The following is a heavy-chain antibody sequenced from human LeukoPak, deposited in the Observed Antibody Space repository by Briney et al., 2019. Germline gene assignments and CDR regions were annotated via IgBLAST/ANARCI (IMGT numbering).Heavy chain of an antibody. CDR3: ARGGGRYYYDSSGLYYFDY. Sequence: ASVKVSCKASGYTFTSYDINWVRQATGQGLEWMGWMNPNSGNTGYAQKFQGRVTITRNTSISTAYMELSSLRSEDTAVYYCARGGGRYYYDSSGLYYFDYWGQGTLVTVSS. D-gene: IGHD3-22*01. J-gene: IGHJ4*02. CDR2: MNPNSGNT. V-gene: IGHV1-8*03. CDR1: GYTFTSYD.